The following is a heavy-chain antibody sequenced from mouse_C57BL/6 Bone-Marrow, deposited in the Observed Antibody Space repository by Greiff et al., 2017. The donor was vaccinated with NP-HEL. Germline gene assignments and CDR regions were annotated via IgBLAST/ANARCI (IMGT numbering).Heavy chain of an antibody. V-gene: IGHV1-26*01. CDR1: GYTFTDYY. CDR2: INPNNGGT. CDR3: ARCDYDAMDY. J-gene: IGHJ4*01. Sequence: VQLQQSGPELVKPGASVKISCKASGYTFTDYYMNWVKQSHGKSLEWIGDINPNNGGTSYKQKFKGKATLTVDKSSSTAYMELRSLTSEDSAVYYCARCDYDAMDYWGQGTSVTVSS.